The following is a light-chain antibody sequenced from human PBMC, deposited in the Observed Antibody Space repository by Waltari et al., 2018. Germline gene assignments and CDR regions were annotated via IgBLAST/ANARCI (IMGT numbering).Light chain of an antibody. CDR1: QSISRH. CDR3: QQYNNWPPLT. V-gene: IGKV3D-15*01. Sequence: VMTQSPATLFVSPGEGATLSCRSSQSISRHFAWYHQKSGHAPRLLIFDASARATGIPARFSSSGSWTEFTLTISSMQSADVGVYYCQQYNNWPPLTFGGGTKVEIK. J-gene: IGKJ4*01. CDR2: DAS.